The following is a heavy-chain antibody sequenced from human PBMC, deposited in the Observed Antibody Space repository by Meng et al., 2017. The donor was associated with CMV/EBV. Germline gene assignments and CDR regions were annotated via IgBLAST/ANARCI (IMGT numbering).Heavy chain of an antibody. D-gene: IGHD3-10*01. V-gene: IGHV3-74*01. Sequence: SGFTFTDYYIHWVRQAPGKELVWVSRISGDGNNTNYEDSVKVRFTISRDIARNTIYMQMNSLRAEDTAVYYCARDFETTMVRGVIGYWGQGTLVTVSS. CDR2: ISGDGNNT. CDR1: GFTFTDYY. CDR3: ARDFETTMVRGVIGY. J-gene: IGHJ4*02.